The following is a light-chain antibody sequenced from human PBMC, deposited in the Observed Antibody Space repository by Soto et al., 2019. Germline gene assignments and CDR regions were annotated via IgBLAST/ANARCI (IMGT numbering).Light chain of an antibody. CDR2: DAS. CDR1: QDITNY. CDR3: QQYDYLPLT. V-gene: IGKV1-33*01. Sequence: DIQMTQSPSSLSASVGDRITITCQASQDITNYLNWYQQKPGKAPHLLIYDASNLETGVPSRFSGSGSGTDFTFTISSLQPEDIATYYCQQYDYLPLTFGGGTKVEIE. J-gene: IGKJ4*01.